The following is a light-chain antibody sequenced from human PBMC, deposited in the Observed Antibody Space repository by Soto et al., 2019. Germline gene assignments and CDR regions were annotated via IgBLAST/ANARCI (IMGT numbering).Light chain of an antibody. V-gene: IGKV3-11*01. CDR1: QTVRNN. CDR3: QQYGRSPDLFT. Sequence: EIVLTQSPATLSLSPGERATLSCRASQTVRNNLAWYQQRPGQAPRLLIYDASSRATGIPARFSGSGSGTDFTLTISSLEPEDFAVYYCQQYGRSPDLFTFGPGTKVEIK. J-gene: IGKJ3*01. CDR2: DAS.